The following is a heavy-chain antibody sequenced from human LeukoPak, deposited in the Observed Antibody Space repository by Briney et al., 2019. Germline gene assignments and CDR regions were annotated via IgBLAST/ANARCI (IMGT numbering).Heavy chain of an antibody. CDR1: GFTFDDYA. CDR3: AKDRGLSGSYNAFDI. CDR2: ISWNSGSI. D-gene: IGHD1-26*01. V-gene: IGHV3-9*01. J-gene: IGHJ3*02. Sequence: GGFLRLSCAASGFTFDDYAMHWVRQAPGKGLEWVSGISWNSGSIGYADSVKGRFTISRDNAKNSLYLQMNSLRAEDTALYYCAKDRGLSGSYNAFDIWGQGTMVTVSS.